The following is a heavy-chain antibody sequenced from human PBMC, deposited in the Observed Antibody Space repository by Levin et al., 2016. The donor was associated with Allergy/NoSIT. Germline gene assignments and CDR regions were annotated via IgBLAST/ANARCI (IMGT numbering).Heavy chain of an antibody. D-gene: IGHD3-3*01. CDR2: ITSNGGNR. CDR3: ARGDDFRGDYIGGPLNF. CDR1: GFNFNNFA. V-gene: IGHV3-64*02. J-gene: IGHJ4*02. Sequence: GESLKISCVGSGFNFNNFAMHWVRQAPGKGLETISSITSNGGNRYYADSVKGRFTVSRDNSVNTVYLEVASLRLDDMAVYFCARGDDFRGDYIGGPLNFWGLGTLVTVSS.